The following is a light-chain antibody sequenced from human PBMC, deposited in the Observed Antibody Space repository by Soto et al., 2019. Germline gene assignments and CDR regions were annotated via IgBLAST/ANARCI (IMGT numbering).Light chain of an antibody. CDR3: QQYGSSST. Sequence: DIVMTQSPGTLSVSPGERATLSCRASQSVSSSYLAWYQQKPGQAPRLLIYGASSRPTGIPDRFSGSGSGTDFTLTISRLEPEDFAVYYCQQYGSSSTFGQGTRLEIK. CDR1: QSVSSSY. J-gene: IGKJ5*01. CDR2: GAS. V-gene: IGKV3-20*01.